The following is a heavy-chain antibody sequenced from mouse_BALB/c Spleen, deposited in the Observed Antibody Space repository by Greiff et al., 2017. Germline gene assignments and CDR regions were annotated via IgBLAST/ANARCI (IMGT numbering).Heavy chain of an antibody. Sequence: VQLQQSGAELARPGASVKMSCKASGYTFTSYTMHWVKQRPGQGLEWIGYINPSSGYTNYNQKFKDKATLTADKSSSTAYMQLSSLTSEDSAVYYCARVKAYYRYLYAMDYWGQGTSVTVSS. V-gene: IGHV1-4*01. D-gene: IGHD2-14*01. J-gene: IGHJ4*01. CDR1: GYTFTSYT. CDR2: INPSSGYT. CDR3: ARVKAYYRYLYAMDY.